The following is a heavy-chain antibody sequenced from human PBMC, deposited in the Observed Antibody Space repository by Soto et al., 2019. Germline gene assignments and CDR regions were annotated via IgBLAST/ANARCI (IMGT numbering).Heavy chain of an antibody. CDR2: ISAYNGNT. CDR3: AKQDYDYCINV. V-gene: IGHV1-18*01. Sequence: QVQLVQSVAEVKKPGASVKVSCNASGYTFTSYVITWVRQAPRKELEWMGWISAYNGNTNYAQMLQGRVTMTTDTATATAYMEMSSLRSDDTAVYYCAKQDYDYCINVWGQGSTVTVSS. CDR1: GYTFTSYV. J-gene: IGHJ6*02.